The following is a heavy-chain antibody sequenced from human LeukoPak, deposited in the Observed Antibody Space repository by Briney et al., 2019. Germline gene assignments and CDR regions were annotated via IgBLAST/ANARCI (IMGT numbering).Heavy chain of an antibody. Sequence: GGSLRLSCAASGFTFSSYDMHWVRQASGKSLEWVSAIGTAGDTYYAASVRGRFTISRENAKNSLYLHMNSLRVGDTAVYYCVTLWSASYVYWGQGALVTVSS. V-gene: IGHV3-13*01. CDR1: GFTFSSYD. D-gene: IGHD3-3*01. CDR3: VTLWSASYVY. J-gene: IGHJ4*02. CDR2: IGTAGDT.